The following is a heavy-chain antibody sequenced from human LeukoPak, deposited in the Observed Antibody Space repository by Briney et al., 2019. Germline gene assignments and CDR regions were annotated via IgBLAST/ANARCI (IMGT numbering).Heavy chain of an antibody. V-gene: IGHV3-69-1*01. CDR3: AKDRANWATDD. D-gene: IGHD5-24*01. J-gene: IGHJ4*02. Sequence: GGSLRLSCAASGFTFTNHPMNWVRQAPGKGLEWVSYIGGDGVAFYADSVKGRFTKSKDDARKSLYLQMSSLRVEDTALYYCAKDRANWATDDWGQGTQVTVSS. CDR2: IGGDGVA. CDR1: GFTFTNHP.